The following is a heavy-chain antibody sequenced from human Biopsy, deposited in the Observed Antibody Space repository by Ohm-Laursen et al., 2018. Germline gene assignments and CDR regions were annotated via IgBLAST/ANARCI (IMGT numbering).Heavy chain of an antibody. V-gene: IGHV1-69*10. D-gene: IGHD1-26*01. CDR1: VGTFQKYG. CDR3: ARDALGGGSYRFFY. J-gene: IGHJ4*02. CDR2: IIPMLGTV. Sequence: SAKVSCKASVGTFQKYGATWVRQAPGQGLEWMGGIIPMLGTVQYARKLRGRVTITSDKPRSPAYMELTSLTFDDTAVYYCARDALGGGSYRFFYWGQGSLVTVSS.